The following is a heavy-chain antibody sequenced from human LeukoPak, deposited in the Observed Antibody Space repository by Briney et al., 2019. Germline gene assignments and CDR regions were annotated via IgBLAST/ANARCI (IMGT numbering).Heavy chain of an antibody. CDR3: ARAFYGDYVDYYYGMDV. CDR2: ISSSSSTI. V-gene: IGHV3-48*04. CDR1: GFTFSSYS. Sequence: GGSLRLSCAASGFTFSSYSMNWVRQAPGKGLEWVSYISSSSSTIYYADSVKGRLTISRDNAKNSLYLQMNSLRAEDTAVYYCARAFYGDYVDYYYGMDVWGQGTTVTVSS. J-gene: IGHJ6*02. D-gene: IGHD4-17*01.